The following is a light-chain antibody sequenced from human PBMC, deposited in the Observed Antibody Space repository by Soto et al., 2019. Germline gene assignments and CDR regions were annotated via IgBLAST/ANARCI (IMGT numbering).Light chain of an antibody. CDR3: PQYGSSLA. CDR2: GAS. CDR1: QSVSSSY. V-gene: IGKV3-20*01. Sequence: EIVLTQSPGTLSLSPGERATLSCRASQSVSSSYLAWYQQKPGQAPRLLIYGASSRATGIPDRFSGSGSGTDFTLTISRLELEDFAVYYCPQYGSSLAFGQGTKVEIK. J-gene: IGKJ1*01.